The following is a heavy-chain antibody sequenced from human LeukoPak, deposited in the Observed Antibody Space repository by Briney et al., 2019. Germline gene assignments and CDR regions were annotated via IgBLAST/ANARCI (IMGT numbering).Heavy chain of an antibody. CDR3: ARVVIELGAFDI. CDR1: GFTFSSYG. J-gene: IGHJ3*02. V-gene: IGHV3-33*01. D-gene: IGHD2/OR15-2a*01. Sequence: GGSLRLSCAASGFTFSSYGMHWVRQAPGKGLEWVAVIWYDGSNKYYADSVKGRFTISRGNSKNTLYLQMNSLRAEDTAVYYCARVVIELGAFDIWGQGIMVTVSS. CDR2: IWYDGSNK.